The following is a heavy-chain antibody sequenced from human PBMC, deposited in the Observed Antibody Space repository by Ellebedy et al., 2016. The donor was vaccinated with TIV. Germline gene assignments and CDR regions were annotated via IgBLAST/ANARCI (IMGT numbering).Heavy chain of an antibody. J-gene: IGHJ5*02. D-gene: IGHD6-13*01. CDR1: GFTISSYG. CDR2: IVDEGSNK. V-gene: IGHV3-33*01. Sequence: GESLKISCAASGFTISSYGMHWVRQAPGKGLEWVAVIVDEGSNKYYADSVKGRFTISKDNSKNTLYMQMNSLRAEDTAVYYCERLGEQQLVLGLFDPWGQGTLVTVFS. CDR3: ERLGEQQLVLGLFDP.